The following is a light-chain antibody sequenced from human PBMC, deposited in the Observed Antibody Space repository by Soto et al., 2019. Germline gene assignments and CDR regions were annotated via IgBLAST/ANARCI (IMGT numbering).Light chain of an antibody. V-gene: IGLV2-14*01. CDR1: SSDVGDYNY. J-gene: IGLJ1*01. CDR2: EVN. Sequence: QSVLTQPASVSGSPGQSITISCTGSSSDVGDYNYVSWYQQHPGNAPKLMIYEVNNRPSGVSNRFSGSKSGDTASLTISGLQAEDEADYFCSSYTSSITYVFGTGTKLTVL. CDR3: SSYTSSITYV.